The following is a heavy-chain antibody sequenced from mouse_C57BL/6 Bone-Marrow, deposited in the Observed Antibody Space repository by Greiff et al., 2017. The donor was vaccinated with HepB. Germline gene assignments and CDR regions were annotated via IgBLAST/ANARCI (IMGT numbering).Heavy chain of an antibody. Sequence: VMLVESGPGLVAPSQRLSITCTVSGFSLTSYAISWVRQPPGKGLEWLGVIWTGGGTNYNSALKSRLSISKDNSKSQVFLQMNSLQTDDTARYYCASTYYGSYYYAMDYWGQGTSVTVSS. CDR1: GFSLTSYA. CDR2: IWTGGGT. D-gene: IGHD1-1*01. V-gene: IGHV2-9-1*01. J-gene: IGHJ4*01. CDR3: ASTYYGSYYYAMDY.